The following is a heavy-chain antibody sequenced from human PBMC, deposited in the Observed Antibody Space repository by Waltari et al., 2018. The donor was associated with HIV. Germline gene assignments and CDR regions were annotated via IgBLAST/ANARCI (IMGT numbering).Heavy chain of an antibody. D-gene: IGHD3-10*01. CDR3: AKTYYGPTSYYNVGAFEV. J-gene: IGHJ3*01. CDR2: INPFSGGT. V-gene: IGHV1-2*02. Sequence: VQLVQSGAQVKEPGDSVKVSCRASGYNFNSFYLHWVRQAPGQGLQWVGFINPFSGGTNYAQKFRGRVTLTRDTSIDTSFMELTGLGSDDTAVYYCAKTYYGPTSYYNVGAFEVWGQGTMVSVSS. CDR1: GYNFNSFY.